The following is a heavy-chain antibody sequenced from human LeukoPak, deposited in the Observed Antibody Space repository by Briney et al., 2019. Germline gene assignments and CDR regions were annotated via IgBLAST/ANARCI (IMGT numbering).Heavy chain of an antibody. Sequence: SETLSLTCTVSGGSISSHYWSWIRQPPGKGLEWIGYIYYSGSTNYNPSLKSRVTISVDTSKNQFSLKLSSVTAADTAVYYCARGPETGESFDYWGQETLVTVSS. CDR2: IYYSGST. CDR3: ARGPETGESFDY. CDR1: GGSISSHY. J-gene: IGHJ4*02. D-gene: IGHD7-27*01. V-gene: IGHV4-59*11.